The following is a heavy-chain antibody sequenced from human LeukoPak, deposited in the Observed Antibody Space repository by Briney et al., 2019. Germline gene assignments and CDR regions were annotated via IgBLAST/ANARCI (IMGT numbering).Heavy chain of an antibody. CDR2: INPNSGGT. V-gene: IGHV1-2*02. D-gene: IGHD3-10*01. J-gene: IGHJ6*03. CDR1: GYTFTSYY. Sequence: ASVEVSCKASGYTFTSYYMHWVRQAPGQGLEWMGWINPNSGGTNYAQKFQGRVTMTRDTSISTAYMELSRLRSDDTAVYYCARDRYYGSGSYYYYMDVWGKGTTVTVSS. CDR3: ARDRYYGSGSYYYYMDV.